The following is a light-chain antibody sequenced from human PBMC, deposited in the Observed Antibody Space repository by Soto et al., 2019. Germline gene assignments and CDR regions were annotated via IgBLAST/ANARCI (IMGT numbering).Light chain of an antibody. J-gene: IGKJ1*01. Sequence: EVVMTQSPATLSVSPGEGATLSCRASQSVTSNYLAWYQQKPGKAPRLLIHGISNRATGVPDRFSGSGSGTDFTLTISRLEPEDFAVYYCQKYTAWPLTVGQGTKVDIK. V-gene: IGKV3-20*01. CDR3: QKYTAWPLT. CDR2: GIS. CDR1: QSVTSNY.